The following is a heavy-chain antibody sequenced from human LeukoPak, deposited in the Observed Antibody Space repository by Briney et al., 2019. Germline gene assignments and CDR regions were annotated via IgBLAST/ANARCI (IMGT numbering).Heavy chain of an antibody. V-gene: IGHV3-74*01. D-gene: IGHD1-26*01. CDR2: INGDGTST. J-gene: IGHJ5*02. CDR3: ATTSGTYRFDP. CDR1: GFTFRTYW. Sequence: GRSLRLSCAASGFTFRTYWMHWVRQVPGKGLVWVSRINGDGTSTNYADSVKGRFTISRDNAKSTLYLQMNSLRAEDTAVYFCATTSGTYRFDPWGQGTLVTVSS.